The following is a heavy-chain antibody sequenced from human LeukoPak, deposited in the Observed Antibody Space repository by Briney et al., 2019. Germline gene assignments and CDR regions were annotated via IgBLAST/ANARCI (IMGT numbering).Heavy chain of an antibody. CDR2: IRYDGSNK. CDR3: ARDYYDSSGYYYYYYYYMDV. V-gene: IGHV3-30*02. CDR1: GFTFSSYG. D-gene: IGHD3-22*01. Sequence: GGSLRLSCAAPGFTFSSYGMHWVRHGPRKGLGWVAFIRYDGSNKYYADSVKGRFTISTDNAKNSLYLQMNSLRAEETAVYYCARDYYDSSGYYYYYYYYMDVWGKGTAVTVSS. J-gene: IGHJ6*03.